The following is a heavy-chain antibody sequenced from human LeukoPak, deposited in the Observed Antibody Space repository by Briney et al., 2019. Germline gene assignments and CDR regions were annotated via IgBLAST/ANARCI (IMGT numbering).Heavy chain of an antibody. Sequence: TGGSLRLSCTASGFTFGDYAMSWVRQAPGKGLEWVGFIRSKAYGGTTEYAASVKGRFTISRDDSKSIAYLQMNSLKTEDTAVYYCTRDSVRSFDYWGQGTLVTVSS. CDR3: TRDSVRSFDY. J-gene: IGHJ4*02. CDR1: GFTFGDYA. V-gene: IGHV3-49*04. CDR2: IRSKAYGGTT.